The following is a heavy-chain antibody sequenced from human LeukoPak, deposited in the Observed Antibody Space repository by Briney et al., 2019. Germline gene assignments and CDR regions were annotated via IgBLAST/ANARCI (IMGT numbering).Heavy chain of an antibody. CDR3: AKQLGQGVYYYYYYMDV. V-gene: IGHV4-39*07. Sequence: PSETLSLTCTVSGGSISSSSYYWGWIHQPPGKGLEWIGSIYYSRSTYYNPSLKSRVTISVDTSKNQFSLKLSSVTAADTAVYYCAKQLGQGVYYYYYYMDVWGKGTTVTVSS. CDR2: IYYSRST. CDR1: GGSISSSSYY. J-gene: IGHJ6*03. D-gene: IGHD6-6*01.